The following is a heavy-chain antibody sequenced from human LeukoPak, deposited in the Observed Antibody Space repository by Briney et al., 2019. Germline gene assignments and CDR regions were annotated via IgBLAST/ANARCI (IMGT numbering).Heavy chain of an antibody. CDR1: GGSISKYY. Sequence: PSETLSLTCTVSGGSISKYYWSWVRQPQGGELGGIGYVYYSGSANYNPSLKSRVTISVDTSKNEFSLKLRSVTATDTAVYYCARQARGAAASMDVWGQGTTVIVSS. CDR3: ARQARGAAASMDV. V-gene: IGHV4-59*08. J-gene: IGHJ6*02. CDR2: VYYSGSA. D-gene: IGHD6-13*01.